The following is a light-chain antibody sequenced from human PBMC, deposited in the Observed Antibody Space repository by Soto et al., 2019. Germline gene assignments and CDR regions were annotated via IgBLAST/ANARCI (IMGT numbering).Light chain of an antibody. V-gene: IGKV3D-15*01. J-gene: IGKJ4*01. Sequence: EIVMTQSPATLSVSPGERATLSCRASQSVNIYLAWYQQKPGQAPRLLIFGASYRATGIPARFSGSGSGTEFNPTISSLQSEDFAVYFCQQYDDWLRLTFGGGTKVDIK. CDR3: QQYDDWLRLT. CDR1: QSVNIY. CDR2: GAS.